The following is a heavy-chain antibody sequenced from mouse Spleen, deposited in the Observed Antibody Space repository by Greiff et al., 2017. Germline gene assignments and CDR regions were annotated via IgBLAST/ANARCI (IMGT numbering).Heavy chain of an antibody. CDR1: GYTFTDYY. Sequence: VQLQQSGPELVKPGASVKISCKASGYTFTDYYMNWVKQSHGKSLEWIGDINPNNGGTSYNQKFKGKATLTVDKSSSTAYMELRSLTSEDSAVYYCARGGLRPAYWGQGPLVTVSA. D-gene: IGHD2-4*01. CDR2: INPNNGGT. CDR3: ARGGLRPAY. V-gene: IGHV1-26*01. J-gene: IGHJ3*01.